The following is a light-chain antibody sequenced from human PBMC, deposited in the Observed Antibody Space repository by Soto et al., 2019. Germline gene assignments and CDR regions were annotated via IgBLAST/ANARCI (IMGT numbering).Light chain of an antibody. J-gene: IGKJ1*01. CDR3: QHYNIFSRT. CDR2: DAS. CDR1: QSISNW. V-gene: IGKV1-5*01. Sequence: DIQMTQSPSTLSASVGDRVSITCRASQSISNWLAWYQQKPGKAPKLLIYDASSLESGVPSRFSGSGSGTEFTLTISRLQPEDFATYYCQHYNIFSRTFGQGTKVEIK.